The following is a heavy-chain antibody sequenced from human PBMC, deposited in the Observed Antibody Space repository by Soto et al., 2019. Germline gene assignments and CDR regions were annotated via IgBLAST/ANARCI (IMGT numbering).Heavy chain of an antibody. Sequence: PSETLSLTCTVSGGSVSSGSYYWSWIRQPPGKGLEWIGYIYYSGSTSYNPSLKSRVNISVDTSKNQFSLKLSSVTAVDTAVYYCARVGTGTTRRYFDYWGRGTQVTV. J-gene: IGHJ4*02. CDR2: IYYSGST. V-gene: IGHV4-61*01. D-gene: IGHD1-7*01. CDR3: ARVGTGTTRRYFDY. CDR1: GGSVSSGSYY.